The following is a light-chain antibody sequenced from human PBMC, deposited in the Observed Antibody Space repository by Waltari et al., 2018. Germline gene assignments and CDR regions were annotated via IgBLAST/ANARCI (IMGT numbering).Light chain of an antibody. Sequence: SYELTQPSSVSVSPGQTARITSSGDLLAARYVRWFQQKPGQAPRLLIYQDTERPSGIPERFSGSRSGTTVTLTISGAQADDEADFYCYSASANNQGIFGGGTKLTVL. V-gene: IGLV3-27*01. CDR3: YSASANNQGI. J-gene: IGLJ2*01. CDR1: LLAARY. CDR2: QDT.